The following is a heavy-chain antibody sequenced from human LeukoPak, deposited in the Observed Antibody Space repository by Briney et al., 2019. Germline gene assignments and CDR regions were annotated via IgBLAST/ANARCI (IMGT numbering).Heavy chain of an antibody. Sequence: GASVKVSCKASGYTFTSYYMHWVRQAPGQGLEWMGIINPSGGSTSYAQKFQGRVTMTRDTSTSTVYMELSSLRSEDTAVYYCARDRSTQLWFRYFDYWGQGTLVTVSS. CDR1: GYTFTSYY. CDR3: ARDRSTQLWFRYFDY. V-gene: IGHV1-46*01. CDR2: INPSGGST. J-gene: IGHJ4*02. D-gene: IGHD5-18*01.